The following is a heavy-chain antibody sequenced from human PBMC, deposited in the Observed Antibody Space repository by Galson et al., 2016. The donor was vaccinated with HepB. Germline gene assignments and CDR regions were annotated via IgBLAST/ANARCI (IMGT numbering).Heavy chain of an antibody. Sequence: SLRLSCAPSGFSVSNNYMNWVRQAPGKGLEWVSVIYSGDYTYYADSVKGRFTISRDISKNTLYLQMNRLRAEDTDVYYCAGDLVVTRNYYYYHYMDVWGKGTTLIVSS. J-gene: IGHJ6*03. V-gene: IGHV3-53*01. CDR1: GFSVSNNY. CDR3: AGDLVVTRNYYYYHYMDV. CDR2: IYSGDYT. D-gene: IGHD3-22*01.